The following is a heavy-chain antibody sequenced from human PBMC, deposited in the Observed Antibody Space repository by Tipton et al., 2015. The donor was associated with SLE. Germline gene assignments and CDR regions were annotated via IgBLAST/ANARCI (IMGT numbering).Heavy chain of an antibody. V-gene: IGHV3-21*03. CDR1: GFTFSSYG. Sequence: GSLRLSCAASGFTFSSYGMHWVRQAPGKGLEWVSSISSSSSYIYYADSVKGRFTISRDNAKNSLYLQMNSLRAEDTAVYYCARAGDIVVVVAATPGDYWGQGTLVTVSS. D-gene: IGHD2-15*01. J-gene: IGHJ4*02. CDR3: ARAGDIVVVVAATPGDY. CDR2: ISSSSSYI.